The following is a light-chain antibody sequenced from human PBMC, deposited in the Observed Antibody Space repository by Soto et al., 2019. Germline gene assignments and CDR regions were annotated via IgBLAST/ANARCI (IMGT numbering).Light chain of an antibody. CDR3: QQLNSYPG. CDR1: QGISSY. J-gene: IGKJ4*01. V-gene: IGKV1-9*01. CDR2: AAS. Sequence: DIQLTQSPSFLSASVGDRVTITCRASQGISSYLAWYQQKPGKAPKLLIYAASTLQSGVPSRFSGSRSGTEFTLAIGSLQPEDFATYYCQQLNSYPGFGGGTKVEIK.